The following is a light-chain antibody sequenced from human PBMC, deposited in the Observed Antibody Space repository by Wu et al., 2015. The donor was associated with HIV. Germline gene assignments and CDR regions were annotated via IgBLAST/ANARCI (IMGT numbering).Light chain of an antibody. Sequence: EIVLTQSPATLSFSPGERATLFCRASQSVSGTLAWYQQKLGQAPRLLIYDASNRATGIPDRFSGGGSVTDFTLTISSLQSEDVAIYYCQQYNDWPPTWTFGQGTKVEIK. CDR2: DAS. CDR3: QQYNDWPPTWT. CDR1: QSVSGT. J-gene: IGKJ1*01. V-gene: IGKV3-11*01.